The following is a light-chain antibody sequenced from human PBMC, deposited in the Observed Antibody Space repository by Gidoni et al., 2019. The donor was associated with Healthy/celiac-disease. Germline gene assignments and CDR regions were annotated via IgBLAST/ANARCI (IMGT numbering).Light chain of an antibody. V-gene: IGLV1-47*01. CDR1: SSNIGSNY. Sequence: QSVLTQPPSASGTPGQRVTISCSGSSSNIGSNYVYWYQQLPGTAPKLLIYRNNPRPSGVPDRFSGSKSASSASLAIIGLRSEDEAVYYCAAWDDSLSGWVFGGGTNLTVL. CDR2: RNN. J-gene: IGLJ3*02. CDR3: AAWDDSLSGWV.